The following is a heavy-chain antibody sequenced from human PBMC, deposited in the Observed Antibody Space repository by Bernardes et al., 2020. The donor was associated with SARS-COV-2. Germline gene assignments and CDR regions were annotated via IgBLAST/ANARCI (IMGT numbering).Heavy chain of an antibody. CDR2: FDPEDGEA. V-gene: IGHV1-24*01. D-gene: IGHD3-22*01. CDR3: TTSLSLTVVVYAFDI. Sequence: ASVKVSCKVSGYTLSDLSMHWVRQAPGKGLEWRGNFDPEDGEAVYAQKLLGRVTMTADTSTYTSYMELSSLRSDDTAVYYCTTSLSLTVVVYAFDIWGQGTTVIVSS. J-gene: IGHJ3*02. CDR1: GYTLSDLS.